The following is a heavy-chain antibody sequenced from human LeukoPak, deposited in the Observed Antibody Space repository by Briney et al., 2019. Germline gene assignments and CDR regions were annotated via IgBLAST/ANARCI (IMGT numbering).Heavy chain of an antibody. J-gene: IGHJ4*02. CDR2: ISSSSSTI. CDR1: GFTFSSYS. Sequence: GGSLRLSCAASGFTFSSYSMNWVRQAPGKGLEWVSYISSSSSTIYYADSVKGRFAISRDNAKNSLYLQMNSLRAEDTAVYYCARKRGGDLYYFDYWGQGTLVTVSS. D-gene: IGHD2-21*02. CDR3: ARKRGGDLYYFDY. V-gene: IGHV3-48*04.